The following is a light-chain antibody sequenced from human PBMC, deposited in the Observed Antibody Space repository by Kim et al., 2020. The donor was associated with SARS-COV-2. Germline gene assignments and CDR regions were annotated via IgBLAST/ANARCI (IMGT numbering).Light chain of an antibody. V-gene: IGLV1-40*01. Sequence: ATISSTGSSSNVGAGYDVHWYQQLPGTAPKLLIYGNSNRPSGVPDRFSGSKSGTSASLAISGLQAEDEADYYCQSYDSSLSGYVFGTGTQLTVL. CDR3: QSYDSSLSGYV. CDR1: SSNVGAGYD. CDR2: GNS. J-gene: IGLJ1*01.